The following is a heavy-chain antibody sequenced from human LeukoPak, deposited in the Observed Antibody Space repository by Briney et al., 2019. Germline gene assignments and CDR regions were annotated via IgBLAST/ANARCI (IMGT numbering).Heavy chain of an antibody. Sequence: KPSETLSLTCTVSGVSISSGGYYWSWIRQHPGKGLEWIGYIYYSGSTYYNPSLKSPLTISLDTSNNHFPLKLSSVTAADTAVYYCARGPVRDYSNYWGQGTLVTVSS. CDR1: GVSISSGGYY. D-gene: IGHD4-11*01. V-gene: IGHV4-31*01. CDR2: IYYSGST. J-gene: IGHJ4*02. CDR3: ARGPVRDYSNY.